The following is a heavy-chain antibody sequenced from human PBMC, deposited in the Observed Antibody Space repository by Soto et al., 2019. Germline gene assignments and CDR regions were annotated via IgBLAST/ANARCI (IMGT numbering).Heavy chain of an antibody. J-gene: IGHJ4*02. CDR2: IYPGDSDT. CDR3: ARQGGDCSSTSCYPASYPHFDY. V-gene: IGHV5-51*01. D-gene: IGHD2-2*01. Sequence: GESLKISCKGSGYSFTSYWIGWVRQMPGKGLEWMGIIYPGDSDTRYSPYFQGQVTLSADKSISTAYLQWSSLKASVTAMYYCARQGGDCSSTSCYPASYPHFDYWGQGTLVTVSS. CDR1: GYSFTSYW.